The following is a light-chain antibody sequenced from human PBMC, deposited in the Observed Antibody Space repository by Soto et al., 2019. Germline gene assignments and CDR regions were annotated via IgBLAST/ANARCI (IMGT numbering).Light chain of an antibody. V-gene: IGKV3-11*01. CDR3: QQRSNWRST. J-gene: IGKJ5*01. CDR2: DAS. Sequence: EIVLTQSPATLSLSPGERATVSCRASQSVSSYLAWYQQKPGQAPRLLIYDASNRATGIPARFSGSGSGTDFTLTISSLEPEDFAVYYCQQRSNWRSTFGQGTRLEIK. CDR1: QSVSSY.